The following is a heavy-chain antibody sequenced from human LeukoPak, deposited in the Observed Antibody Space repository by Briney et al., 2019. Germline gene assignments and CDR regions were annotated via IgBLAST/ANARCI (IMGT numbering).Heavy chain of an antibody. CDR3: AKESDSSSWYPHFDY. J-gene: IGHJ4*02. V-gene: IGHV3-23*01. Sequence: TGGSLRLSCAASGFTFSSYAMSWVRQAPGKGLEWVSAISGSGGSTYYADSVKGRFTISRDNSKNTLYLQMNSLRAEDTAVYYCAKESDSSSWYPHFDYWGQGTLVTVSS. D-gene: IGHD6-13*01. CDR1: GFTFSSYA. CDR2: ISGSGGST.